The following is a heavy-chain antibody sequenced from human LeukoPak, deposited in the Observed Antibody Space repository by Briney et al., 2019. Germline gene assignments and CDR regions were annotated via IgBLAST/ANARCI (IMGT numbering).Heavy chain of an antibody. CDR2: IKQDGSEK. CDR1: GFTFSSYW. Sequence: GGSLRLSCAASGFTFSSYWMSWVRQAPGKRLEWVANIKQDGSEKYYVDSVKGRFTISRDNAKNSLYLQMNSLRAEDTAVYYCAREALAVATDFDYWGQGTLVTVSS. CDR3: AREALAVATDFDY. D-gene: IGHD5-12*01. J-gene: IGHJ4*02. V-gene: IGHV3-7*01.